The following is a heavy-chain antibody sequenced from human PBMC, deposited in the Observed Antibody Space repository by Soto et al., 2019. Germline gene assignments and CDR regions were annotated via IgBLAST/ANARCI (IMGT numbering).Heavy chain of an antibody. CDR1: GYNLINYG. Sequence: ASVKVSCKASGYNLINYGISWVRQAPGQGLEWMGWISVNSGNTKLPQRLQGRATMTTDASTSTAYMEVTSLRSDDTAIYYCGRDARPYYDILSDSLEPDYGGRGPLVTVSS. CDR3: GRDARPYYDILSDSLEPDY. D-gene: IGHD3-9*01. J-gene: IGHJ4*02. V-gene: IGHV1-18*01. CDR2: ISVNSGNT.